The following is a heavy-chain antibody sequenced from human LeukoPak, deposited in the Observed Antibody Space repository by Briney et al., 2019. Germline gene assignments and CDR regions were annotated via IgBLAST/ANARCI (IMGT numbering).Heavy chain of an antibody. V-gene: IGHV3-30*18. D-gene: IGHD2-2*01. CDR2: ISYDGSNK. CDR1: GFTFSSYG. Sequence: GRSLRLSCAASGFTFSSYGRHWVRQAPGKGLEWVAVISYDGSNKYYADSVKGRFTISRDNSKNTLYLQMNSLRAEDTAVYYCAKDHTPIVVVPAAIGYWGQGTLVTVSS. CDR3: AKDHTPIVVVPAAIGY. J-gene: IGHJ4*02.